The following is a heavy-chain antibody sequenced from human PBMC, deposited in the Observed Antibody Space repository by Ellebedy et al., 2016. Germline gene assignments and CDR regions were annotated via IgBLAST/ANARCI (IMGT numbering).Heavy chain of an antibody. CDR3: ARVNTIFGVVIQVYYGMDV. CDR2: IKEDGSEK. Sequence: GESLKISCAASGFSFSNYWMSWVRQAPGKGLEWVANIKEDGSEKHYVDSVKGRFTISRDNAKNSLYLQMNSLRVEDTAVYYCARVNTIFGVVIQVYYGMDVWGQGTTVTVSS. D-gene: IGHD3-3*01. CDR1: GFSFSNYW. V-gene: IGHV3-7*03. J-gene: IGHJ6*02.